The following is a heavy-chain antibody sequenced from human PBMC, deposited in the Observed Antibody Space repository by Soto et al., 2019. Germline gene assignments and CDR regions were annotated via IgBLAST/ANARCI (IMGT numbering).Heavy chain of an antibody. CDR3: ARQIVVVVAATFPRFGFDP. V-gene: IGHV4-39*01. D-gene: IGHD2-15*01. CDR2: IYYSGST. J-gene: IGHJ5*02. CDR1: GGSISSSSYY. Sequence: SETLSLTCTVSGGSISSSSYYWGWIRQPPGKGLEWIGSIYYSGSTYYNPSLKSRVTISVDTSKNQFSLKLSSVTAADTAVYYCARQIVVVVAATFPRFGFDPWGQGTLVTVSS.